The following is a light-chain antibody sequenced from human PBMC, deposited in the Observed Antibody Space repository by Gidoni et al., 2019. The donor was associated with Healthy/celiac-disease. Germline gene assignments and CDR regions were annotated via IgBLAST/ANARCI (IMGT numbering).Light chain of an antibody. Sequence: EIVTTQSPATLSVSPGERATLSCRASQSVSSNLAWYQQKPGQAPRLLIYGASTRATGIPARFSGSESGTEFTLTISSLQSEDFAVYYCQQYNNWPPLTFXGXTKVXIK. CDR1: QSVSSN. J-gene: IGKJ4*01. CDR3: QQYNNWPPLT. CDR2: GAS. V-gene: IGKV3-15*01.